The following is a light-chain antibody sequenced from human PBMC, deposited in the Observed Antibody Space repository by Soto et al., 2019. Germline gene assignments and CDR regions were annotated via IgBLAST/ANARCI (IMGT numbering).Light chain of an antibody. Sequence: DIQMTQSPSTLSASVGDRVTITCRASQSISSWLAWYQQKPGKAPKLLIYDASTLQSGVPSRFSGSGSGTEFTLTISSLQPDDFATYYCQQYDIYSRTFGQGTKVELK. CDR3: QQYDIYSRT. J-gene: IGKJ1*01. CDR2: DAS. V-gene: IGKV1-5*01. CDR1: QSISSW.